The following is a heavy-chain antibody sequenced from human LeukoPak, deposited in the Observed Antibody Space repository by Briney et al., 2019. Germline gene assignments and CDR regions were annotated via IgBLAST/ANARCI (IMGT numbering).Heavy chain of an antibody. CDR2: IKQDGSEK. J-gene: IGHJ4*02. Sequence: GGSLRLSCAASGFTFSSYWMSWVRQAPGKGLEWVANIKQDGSEKYYVDSVKGRFTISRDNAKNSLYLQMNSLRAEDTAVYYCARELDGIYGPELYFDYWGQGTLVTVSS. CDR1: GFTFSSYW. V-gene: IGHV3-7*01. CDR3: ARELDGIYGPELYFDY. D-gene: IGHD4-17*01.